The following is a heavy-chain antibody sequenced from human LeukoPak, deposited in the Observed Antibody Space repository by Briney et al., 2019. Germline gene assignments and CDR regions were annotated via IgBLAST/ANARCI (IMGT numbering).Heavy chain of an antibody. CDR1: GFTVSSNY. V-gene: IGHV3-53*01. CDR3: ARVLVRRGYSYGPLDY. D-gene: IGHD5-18*01. Sequence: GGSLRLSCAASGFTVSSNYMSWVRQAPGKGLEWVSVIYSGGSTYYADSVKGRFTISRDNSKNTLYLQMNSLRAEDTAVYYCARVLVRRGYSYGPLDYWGQGTLVTVSS. J-gene: IGHJ4*02. CDR2: IYSGGST.